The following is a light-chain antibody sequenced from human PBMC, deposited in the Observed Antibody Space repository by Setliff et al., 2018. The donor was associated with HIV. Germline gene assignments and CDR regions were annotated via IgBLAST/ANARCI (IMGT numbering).Light chain of an antibody. CDR3: ASYAGDGVHDIYV. Sequence: QSALTQPPYASGSPGQSVAISCTGTSSDIGSHNHVSWYQQYPGKAPKLMIYELSQRPSGVPDRFSGSKSGNTASLTVSGLQAEDEADYYCASYAGDGVHDIYVFGTGTKVTVL. CDR2: ELS. J-gene: IGLJ1*01. CDR1: SSDIGSHNH. V-gene: IGLV2-8*01.